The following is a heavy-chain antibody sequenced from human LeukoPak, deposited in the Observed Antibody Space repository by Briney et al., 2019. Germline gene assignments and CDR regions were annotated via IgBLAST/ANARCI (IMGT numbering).Heavy chain of an antibody. CDR2: ISYDGSNK. V-gene: IGHV3-30*18. Sequence: GGSLRLSCAASGFTFSSYGMHWVRQAPDKGLEWVAVISYDGSNKYYADSVKGRFTISRDNSKNTLYLQMNSLRAEDTAVYYCAKDRGLLWFGEIDYWGQGTLVTVSS. J-gene: IGHJ4*02. CDR1: GFTFSSYG. D-gene: IGHD3-10*01. CDR3: AKDRGLLWFGEIDY.